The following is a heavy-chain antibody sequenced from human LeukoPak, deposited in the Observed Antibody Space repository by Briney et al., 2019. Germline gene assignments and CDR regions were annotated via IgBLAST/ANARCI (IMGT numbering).Heavy chain of an antibody. D-gene: IGHD6-13*01. V-gene: IGHV6-1*01. CDR2: TYYRSKWYN. Sequence: SQTLSHTCAISGDSVSSNSAAWNWIRQSPSRGLEWLGRTYYRSKWYNEYAVSVKSRITINPDTSKNQFSLQLNSVTPEDTAAYYCARGPLGTGAFDIWGQGTMVTVSS. CDR3: ARGPLGTGAFDI. CDR1: GDSVSSNSAA. J-gene: IGHJ3*02.